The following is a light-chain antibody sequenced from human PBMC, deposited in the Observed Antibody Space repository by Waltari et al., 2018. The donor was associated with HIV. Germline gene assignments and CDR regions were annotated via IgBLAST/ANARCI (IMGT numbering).Light chain of an antibody. Sequence: QSALTQPASVSGSPGQSITISCTGSTSDFGLYDFISWYQQHPGGVTRVIIYEVFRRPSGVSSRFSGSKAGNTASLTISWLQTEDEADYYCTSFTSNYTVIFGGGTKVTVL. CDR2: EVF. CDR3: TSFTSNYTVI. J-gene: IGLJ2*01. CDR1: TSDFGLYDF. V-gene: IGLV2-14*01.